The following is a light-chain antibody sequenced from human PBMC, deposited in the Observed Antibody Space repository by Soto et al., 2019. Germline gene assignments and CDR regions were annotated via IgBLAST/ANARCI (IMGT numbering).Light chain of an antibody. CDR1: QSVSSY. CDR3: QQRARWVT. Sequence: EIVLTQSPGTLSLSPGERATLSCRASQSVSSYLAWFQQKPGQAPRLLIYDASNRATGIPARFSGSGSETDFTLTISSLEPEDSAVYYCQQRARWVTFGQGTRLEIK. J-gene: IGKJ5*01. CDR2: DAS. V-gene: IGKV3-11*01.